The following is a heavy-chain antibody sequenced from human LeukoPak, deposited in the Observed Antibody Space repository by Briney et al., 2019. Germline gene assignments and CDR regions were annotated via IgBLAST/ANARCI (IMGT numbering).Heavy chain of an antibody. D-gene: IGHD3-9*01. J-gene: IGHJ4*02. Sequence: GASVNVSCNASGYTVTSYGISWVRQAPGQGLEWMGWISAYNGNTNYAQKLQGRGTMTTDTSTSIAYIELRSLRSDDTAVYYCARDLLYYYILTGPGYWDQGTLVTVS. CDR1: GYTVTSYG. CDR3: ARDLLYYYILTGPGY. V-gene: IGHV1-18*01. CDR2: ISAYNGNT.